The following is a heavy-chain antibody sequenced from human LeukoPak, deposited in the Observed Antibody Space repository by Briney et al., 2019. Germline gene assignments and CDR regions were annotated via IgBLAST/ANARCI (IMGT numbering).Heavy chain of an antibody. CDR2: IYYSGST. J-gene: IGHJ3*02. CDR1: GGSISSYY. CDR3: ARVGGASLADAFDI. Sequence: SETLSLTCTVSGGSISSYYWSWIRQPPGKGLEGIGYIYYSGSTNYNPSLKSRVTISVDTSKNQFSLKLSSVTAADTAVYYCARVGGASLADAFDIWGQGTMVTVSS. V-gene: IGHV4-59*01. D-gene: IGHD1-26*01.